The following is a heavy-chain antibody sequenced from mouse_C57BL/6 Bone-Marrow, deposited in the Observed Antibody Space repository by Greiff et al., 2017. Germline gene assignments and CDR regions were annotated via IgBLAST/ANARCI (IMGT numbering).Heavy chain of an antibody. V-gene: IGHV1-5*01. D-gene: IGHD1-1*01. J-gene: IGHJ2*01. CDR1: GYTFTSYW. CDR3: TISDHYYGSYFDD. Sequence: EVQVVESGTVLARPGASVKMSCKTSGYTFTSYWMHWVKQRPGQGLEWIGALYPGNSDTSYNQKFKGKAKLTAVTSASTAYMELSSLTNEDSAVYYCTISDHYYGSYFDDWGQGTTLTVSS. CDR2: LYPGNSDT.